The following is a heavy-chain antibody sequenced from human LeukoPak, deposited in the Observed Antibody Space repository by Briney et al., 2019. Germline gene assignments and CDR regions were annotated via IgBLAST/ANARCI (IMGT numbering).Heavy chain of an antibody. V-gene: IGHV1-18*01. CDR2: ISAYNGNT. Sequence: ASVKVSCKASGYTFTSYGISWVRQAPGQWLEWMGWISAYNGNTNYAQKLQGRVTITRNTSISTAYMELSSLRSEDTAVYYCARGLTGGLFDYWGQGTLVTVSS. D-gene: IGHD1-14*01. J-gene: IGHJ4*02. CDR1: GYTFTSYG. CDR3: ARGLTGGLFDY.